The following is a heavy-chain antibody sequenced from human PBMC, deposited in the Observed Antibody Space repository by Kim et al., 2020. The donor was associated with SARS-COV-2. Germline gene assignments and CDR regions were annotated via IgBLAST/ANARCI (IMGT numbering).Heavy chain of an antibody. CDR3: ARDLGGRLVSVGGYGMDV. CDR2: INTGSGNT. Sequence: ASVKVSCKASGYTFTPYAMHWVRQAPGQRPEWMGWINTGSGNTKYSQKFQGRVTITRDTSASIAYMELSSLRSEDTSVYYCARDLGGRLVSVGGYGMDVWGQGTTVTVSS. J-gene: IGHJ6*02. CDR1: GYTFTPYA. D-gene: IGHD3-16*01. V-gene: IGHV1-3*04.